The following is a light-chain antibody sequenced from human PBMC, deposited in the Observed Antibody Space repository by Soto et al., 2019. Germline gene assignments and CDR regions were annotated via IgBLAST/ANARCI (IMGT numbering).Light chain of an antibody. CDR3: QEGYSSSRT. V-gene: IGKV1-39*01. CDR2: AAS. CDR1: QHISNY. Sequence: IQMTQSPSSLSASVGDRVTITCRASQHISNYLNWYQHKTGKAPHLLIYAASRLQTGVPSRFSGSGSGTDFTLTIASLQPEDFATYSCQEGYSSSRTFGQGTTVEI. J-gene: IGKJ1*01.